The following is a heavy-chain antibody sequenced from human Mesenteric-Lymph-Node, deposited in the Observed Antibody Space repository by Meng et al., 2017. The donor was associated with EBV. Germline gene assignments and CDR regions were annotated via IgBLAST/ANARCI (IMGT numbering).Heavy chain of an antibody. CDR2: VFHIGST. V-gene: IGHV4-4*02. CDR1: SGYIRGYDW. D-gene: IGHD1-7*01. Sequence: VRLGGSGLGWWMLSGALCRTSASLSGYIRGYDWWCWRGQPPGKGLVWIGGVFHIGSTNYNPSLKSRVTISLDKSKNQFSLKLTSVTAADTAVYFCARVSEISGTWLDCWGQGTLVTVSS. J-gene: IGHJ1*01. CDR3: ARVSEISGTWLDC.